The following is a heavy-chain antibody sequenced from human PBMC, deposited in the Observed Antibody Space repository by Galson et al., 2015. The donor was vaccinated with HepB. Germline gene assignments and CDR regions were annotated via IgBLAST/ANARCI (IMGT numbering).Heavy chain of an antibody. CDR2: IFSNDEK. J-gene: IGHJ6*03. D-gene: IGHD6-13*01. Sequence: PALVKPTQTLTLTCTVSGFSLRNARMGVSWIRQPPGKALEWLAHIFSNDEKSYSTSLKSRLTISKDTSKSQVVLTMTNMDPVDTATYYCARMRVEQQRRQQAYYYYMDVWGKGTTVTVSS. CDR3: ARMRVEQQRRQQAYYYYMDV. CDR1: GFSLRNARMG. V-gene: IGHV2-26*01.